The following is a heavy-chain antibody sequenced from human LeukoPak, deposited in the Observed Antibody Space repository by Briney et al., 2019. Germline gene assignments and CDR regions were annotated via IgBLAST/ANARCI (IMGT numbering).Heavy chain of an antibody. CDR1: GGSISSSNW. V-gene: IGHV4-4*02. CDR3: ARGGYYDSSGMWDY. D-gene: IGHD3-22*01. Sequence: SETLSLTCAVSGGSISSSNWWSWVRQPPGKGLEWIGEIYHSGSTNYNPSLKSRVTISVDKSKNQFSLKLSSVTAADTAVYYCARGGYYDSSGMWDYWGQGTLVTVSS. CDR2: IYHSGST. J-gene: IGHJ4*02.